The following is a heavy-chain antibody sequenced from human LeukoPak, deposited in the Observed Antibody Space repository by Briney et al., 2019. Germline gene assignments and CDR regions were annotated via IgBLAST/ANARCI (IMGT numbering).Heavy chain of an antibody. CDR1: GYTFTSYY. Sequence: ASVKVSCKASGYTFTSYYMHWVRQAPGQGLEWIGIINPSGGSTSYAQKFQGRVTMTRDTSTSTVYMELSSLRSEDTAVYYCARDPAGLWFGELFPGDYWGQGTLVTVSS. V-gene: IGHV1-46*01. CDR3: ARDPAGLWFGELFPGDY. CDR2: INPSGGST. J-gene: IGHJ4*02. D-gene: IGHD3-10*01.